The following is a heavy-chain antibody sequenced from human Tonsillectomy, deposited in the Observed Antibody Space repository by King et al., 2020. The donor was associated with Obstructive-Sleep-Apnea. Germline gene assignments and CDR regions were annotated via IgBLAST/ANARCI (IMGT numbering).Heavy chain of an antibody. Sequence: VQLVESGGGVVQPGGSLRLSCAASGFTFRSYAMHWVRQAPGRGLEWVAVISYDGTNKYYADSVKGRFTISRDNSKNTLYVQMNSLRAEDTAVYYCARNGFDAKPTWTLLWLRRGVMDVWGQGTTVTVSS. V-gene: IGHV3-30*04. D-gene: IGHD5-18*01. CDR3: ARNGFDAKPTWTLLWLRRGVMDV. J-gene: IGHJ6*02. CDR2: ISYDGTNK. CDR1: GFTFRSYA.